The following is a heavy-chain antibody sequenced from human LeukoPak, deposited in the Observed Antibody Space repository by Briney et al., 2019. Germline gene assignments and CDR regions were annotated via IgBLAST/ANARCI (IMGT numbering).Heavy chain of an antibody. CDR2: INPIFGTA. Sequence: PSVSLSCAASVGTLSRYAISWVPEAPRPGREWMGGINPIFGTANYAQKCQGRVTITAYESTSTAYLELSGLGAEDTAVYYCAREAVAGDNWFDTWGQGTLVTVSS. CDR3: AREAVAGDNWFDT. J-gene: IGHJ5*02. V-gene: IGHV1-69*13. CDR1: VGTLSRYA. D-gene: IGHD6-19*01.